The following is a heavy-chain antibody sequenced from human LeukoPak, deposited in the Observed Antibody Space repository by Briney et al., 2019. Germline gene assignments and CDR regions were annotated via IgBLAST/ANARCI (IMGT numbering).Heavy chain of an antibody. CDR2: IIPIFGTA. J-gene: IGHJ3*02. D-gene: IGHD3-9*01. V-gene: IGHV1-69*13. Sequence: SVKVSCKASGGTFSSYAISWVRQAPGQGLEWMGGIIPIFGTADYAQKFQGRVTITADESTSTAYMELSSLRSEDTAVYYCARDIPPERYFDWSPTTDAFDIWGQGTMVTVSS. CDR1: GGTFSSYA. CDR3: ARDIPPERYFDWSPTTDAFDI.